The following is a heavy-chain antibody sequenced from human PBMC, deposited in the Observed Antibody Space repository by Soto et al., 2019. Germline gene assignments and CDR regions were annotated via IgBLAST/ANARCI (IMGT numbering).Heavy chain of an antibody. D-gene: IGHD6-13*01. V-gene: IGHV3-7*05. CDR3: ARVGYSSSWYQVRDYYYYGMDV. CDR1: GFTFSSYW. J-gene: IGHJ6*02. CDR2: IKQDGSEK. Sequence: PGGSLRLSCAASGFTFSSYWMSWVRQAPGKGLEWVANIKQDGSEKYYVDSVKGRFTISRDNAKNSLYLQMNSLRAEDTAVYYCARVGYSSSWYQVRDYYYYGMDVWGQGTTVTVSS.